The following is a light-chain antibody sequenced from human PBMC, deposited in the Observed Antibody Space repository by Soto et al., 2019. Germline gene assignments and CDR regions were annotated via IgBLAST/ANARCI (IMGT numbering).Light chain of an antibody. Sequence: EIVLTQSPGTLSLSPGERATLSCRASQSVSSSYLAWYQQKPGQAPRLLIYGASSRATGIPDRFSGSGSGTDFTRTISRLEPEEFAVYYCQQYGSSGYTFGQGTKLEIK. CDR2: GAS. CDR1: QSVSSSY. V-gene: IGKV3-20*01. J-gene: IGKJ2*01. CDR3: QQYGSSGYT.